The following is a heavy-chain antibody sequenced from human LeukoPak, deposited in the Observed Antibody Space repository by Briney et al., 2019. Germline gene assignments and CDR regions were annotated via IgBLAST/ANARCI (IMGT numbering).Heavy chain of an antibody. V-gene: IGHV3-21*01. CDR3: ARDPTPRYCSGGSCYTHYGMDV. Sequence: GGSLRLSCAASGFTFSSYSMNWVRQAPGKGLEWVSSISSSSSYIYYTDSVKGRFTISRDNAKNSLYLQMNSLRAEDTAVYYCARDPTPRYCSGGSCYTHYGMDVWGQGITVTVSS. CDR2: ISSSSSYI. D-gene: IGHD2-15*01. CDR1: GFTFSSYS. J-gene: IGHJ6*02.